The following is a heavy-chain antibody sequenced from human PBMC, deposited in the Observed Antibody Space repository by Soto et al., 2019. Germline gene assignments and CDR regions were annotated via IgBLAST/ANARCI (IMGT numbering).Heavy chain of an antibody. CDR1: GDAIGSPGYW. CDR3: ARQIGRGLFAL. D-gene: IGHD3-10*01. CDR2: IYNSGST. J-gene: IGHJ4*02. V-gene: IGHV4-39*01. Sequence: SETLSLTCPVSGDAIGSPGYWWGWIRQSPGKGLEWIGSIYNSGSTYQKPSLQSRVTISLDMSKNEFSLKLYFVTATDSAVYYCARQIGRGLFALWGQGFLVTVSS.